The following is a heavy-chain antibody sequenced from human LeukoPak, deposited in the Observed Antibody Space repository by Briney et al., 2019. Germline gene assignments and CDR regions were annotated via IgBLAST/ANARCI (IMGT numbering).Heavy chain of an antibody. CDR2: ISGRGGGT. D-gene: IGHD2-21*02. V-gene: IGHV3-23*01. Sequence: PGGSLRLSCAASGFTFSSFTMSWVRQAPGKGLEWVSTISGRGGGTYYADSVKGRFTISRDNSKNTLYLQMNALRADDTAVYHCTKETLATANSYWYFDLWGRGALVTVSS. CDR3: TKETLATANSYWYFDL. CDR1: GFTFSSFT. J-gene: IGHJ2*01.